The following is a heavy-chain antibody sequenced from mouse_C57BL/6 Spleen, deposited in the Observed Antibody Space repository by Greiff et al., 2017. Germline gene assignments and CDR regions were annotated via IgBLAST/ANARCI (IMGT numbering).Heavy chain of an antibody. CDR1: GYTITSYR. J-gene: IGHJ4*01. D-gene: IGHD2-3*01. V-gene: IGHV1-72*01. Sequence: VQLQQPGAELVKPGASVKLSCKASGYTITSYRMHWVKPRHGRGLERIGRIDPNSGGTKYNEKFKRKATPTVDNPSSTAYMQLSSLTSDDSADYYCAIDGYYLNDKDYWGQGTSVTVSS. CDR2: IDPNSGGT. CDR3: AIDGYYLNDKDY.